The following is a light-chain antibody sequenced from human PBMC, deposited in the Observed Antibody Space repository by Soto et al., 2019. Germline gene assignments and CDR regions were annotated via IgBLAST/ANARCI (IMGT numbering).Light chain of an antibody. Sequence: SYELTQPPSVSVSPGQTASITCSGDKLGDKYACWYQQKPGQSPVLVIYQDSKRPSGIPERFSGSNSGNTATLTISGTQAIDEGDYYWQAWDSSTVVFGGGTKLTVL. V-gene: IGLV3-1*01. CDR1: KLGDKY. CDR2: QDS. J-gene: IGLJ2*01. CDR3: QAWDSSTVV.